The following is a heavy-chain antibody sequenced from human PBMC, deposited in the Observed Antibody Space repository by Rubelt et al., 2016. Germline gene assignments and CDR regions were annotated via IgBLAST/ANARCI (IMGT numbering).Heavy chain of an antibody. V-gene: IGHV3-23*01. J-gene: IGHJ4*02. D-gene: IGHD3-9*01. CDR2: IGGRGGST. CDR3: AKDGPLDEYYFDY. CDR1: GFTFSSYA. Sequence: EVQLLESGGGLVQPGGSLRLSCAASGFTFSSYAMSWVRQAPGKGLEWVSAIGGRGGSTYYADSVKGRFTISRDHSKNTLYLQMNSLRAEDTAVYYCAKDGPLDEYYFDYWGQGTLVTVSS.